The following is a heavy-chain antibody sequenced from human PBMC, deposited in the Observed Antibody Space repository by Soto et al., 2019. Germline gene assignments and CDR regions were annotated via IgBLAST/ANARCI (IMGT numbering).Heavy chain of an antibody. V-gene: IGHV4-39*01. CDR1: GGSISSSNYY. Sequence: QLQMQESGPGLVKPSEALSLTCTVSGGSISSSNYYWGWIRQPPGKGLEWIGSIYYSGSTYYNPSLKSRANITIDKSKNQFSLQLNSITAADTAVYYCARLEGLATISYFFDFWGQGTRVTVSS. CDR2: IYYSGST. J-gene: IGHJ4*02. D-gene: IGHD3-9*01. CDR3: ARLEGLATISYFFDF.